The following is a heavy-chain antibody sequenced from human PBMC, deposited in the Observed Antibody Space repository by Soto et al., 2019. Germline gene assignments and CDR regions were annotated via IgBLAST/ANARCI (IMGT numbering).Heavy chain of an antibody. CDR3: ASEYCSGGRCYYYGMDV. D-gene: IGHD2-15*01. CDR1: GFTFSSYG. J-gene: IGHJ6*02. V-gene: IGHV3-33*01. CDR2: IWYDGSNK. Sequence: QVQLVESGGGVVQPGRSLRLSCAASGFTFSSYGRHWVRQAPGKGLEWVAVIWYDGSNKYYADSVKGRFTISRDNSKNTLYLQMNSLRAEDTAVYYCASEYCSGGRCYYYGMDVWGQGTTVTVSS.